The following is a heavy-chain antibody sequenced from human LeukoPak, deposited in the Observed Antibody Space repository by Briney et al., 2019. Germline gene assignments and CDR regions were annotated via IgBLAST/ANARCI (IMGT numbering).Heavy chain of an antibody. Sequence: GGSLRLSCAASGFTFSDYEMNWVRQARGKGLDWVSYIRSSGSTIFYADSINVRFTTFRDNAKISLYMQMKSLRAEDTAVYYCARLGYCSAGSCYSLDYWGQGTLVSVSS. CDR3: ARLGYCSAGSCYSLDY. D-gene: IGHD2-15*01. J-gene: IGHJ4*02. V-gene: IGHV3-48*03. CDR2: IRSSGSTI. CDR1: GFTFSDYE.